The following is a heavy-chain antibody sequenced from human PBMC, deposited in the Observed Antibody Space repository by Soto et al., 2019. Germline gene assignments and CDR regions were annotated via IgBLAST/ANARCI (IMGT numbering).Heavy chain of an antibody. CDR3: ATESRALYFGGFDP. CDR1: GGSFSSDSYY. V-gene: IGHV4-61*03. Sequence: SETLSLTCTVSGGSFSSDSYYWIWILQGPGQELEGIVYNYYIGNSNYNPYLKSRITISIDTSKNHFYLKLSTVTAADAAVYYCATESRALYFGGFDPWGQGTLVTVSS. CDR2: NYYIGNS. D-gene: IGHD2-8*01. J-gene: IGHJ5*02.